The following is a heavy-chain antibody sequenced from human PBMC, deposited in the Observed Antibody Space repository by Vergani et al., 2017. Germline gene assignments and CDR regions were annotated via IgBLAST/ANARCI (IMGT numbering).Heavy chain of an antibody. CDR3: ARGGRRTVYYYYGMDV. V-gene: IGHV4-34*01. J-gene: IGHJ6*02. CDR1: GGPFRGYY. Sequence: QVQLQQWGAGLLKPSETLSLTCAVYGGPFRGYYWSWIRQPPGKGLGWIGEINHSGSTNYNPSLKSRVTVSVDTSKNQFALRLSAVTAAESAVYYFARGGRRTVYYYYGMDVWGQGTTVTVSS. CDR2: INHSGST. D-gene: IGHD4-17*01.